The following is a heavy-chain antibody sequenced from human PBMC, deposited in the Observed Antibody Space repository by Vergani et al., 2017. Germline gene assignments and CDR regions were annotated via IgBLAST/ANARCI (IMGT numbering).Heavy chain of an antibody. Sequence: QLQLQESGPGLVKPSETLSLTCTVSGGSISSSSYYWGWIRQPPGKGLEWIGSIYYSGSTYYNPSLKSRVTISVATSKNQFSLKLSSVTAADTAVYYCATLPRITMIVVVITLSWGQGTMVTGSA. D-gene: IGHD3-22*01. J-gene: IGHJ3*01. CDR1: GGSISSSSYY. CDR2: IYYSGST. V-gene: IGHV4-39*07. CDR3: ATLPRITMIVVVITLS.